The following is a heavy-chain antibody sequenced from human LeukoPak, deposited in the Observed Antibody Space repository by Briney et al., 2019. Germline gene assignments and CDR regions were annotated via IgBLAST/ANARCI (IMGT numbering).Heavy chain of an antibody. J-gene: IGHJ6*02. Sequence: ASVKVSCKASGYTFTSYGIRWVRQAPGQGLEWMGWISAYNVITNYAQKLQGRATMTTDTSTSTAYMELRSLRSDDTAVYYCARDGEWEILLYYYYGMDVWGQGTTVTVSS. V-gene: IGHV1-18*01. CDR2: ISAYNVIT. D-gene: IGHD1-26*01. CDR1: GYTFTSYG. CDR3: ARDGEWEILLYYYYGMDV.